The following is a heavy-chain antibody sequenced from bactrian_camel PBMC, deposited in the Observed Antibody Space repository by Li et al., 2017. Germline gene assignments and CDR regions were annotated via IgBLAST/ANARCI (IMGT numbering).Heavy chain of an antibody. CDR2: IDSSSVT. V-gene: IGHV3S53*01. J-gene: IGHJ4*01. D-gene: IGHD3*01. Sequence: VQPGGSLTLACVVPTYRSKCVAWFRQAPGKEREGVAVIDSSSVTRYVASVEGRFTISRDNPKTTLYLEMNDLKSEDTGMYVCAAASVLGNRLLEPSTYDYWGQGTQVTVS. CDR1: TYRSKC. CDR3: AAASVLGNRLLEPSTYDY.